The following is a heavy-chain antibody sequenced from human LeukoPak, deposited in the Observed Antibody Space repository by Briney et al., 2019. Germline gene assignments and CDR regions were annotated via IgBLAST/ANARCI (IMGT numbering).Heavy chain of an antibody. CDR3: ARIDYGSTRDIDY. D-gene: IGHD4-23*01. Sequence: ASVKVSCKASGYTFTSYGISWVRQAPGQGLEWMGWMNPNSGNTGYTQKFQGRVTMTRNTSISTAYMELSSLRSEDTAVYYCARIDYGSTRDIDYWGQGTLVTVSS. V-gene: IGHV1-8*02. J-gene: IGHJ4*02. CDR2: MNPNSGNT. CDR1: GYTFTSYG.